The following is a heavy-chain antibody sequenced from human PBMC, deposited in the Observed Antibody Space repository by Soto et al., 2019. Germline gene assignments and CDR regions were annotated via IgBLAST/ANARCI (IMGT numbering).Heavy chain of an antibody. CDR2: INSDGSST. Sequence: HPGGSLRLPCAASGFTFSSYWMHWVRQAPGKGLVWVSRINSDGSSTSYADSVKGRFTISRDNAKNTLYLQMNSLRAEDTAVYCCARTRFGYSYGAFDYWGQGTLVTVSS. D-gene: IGHD5-18*01. V-gene: IGHV3-74*01. CDR3: ARTRFGYSYGAFDY. CDR1: GFTFSSYW. J-gene: IGHJ4*02.